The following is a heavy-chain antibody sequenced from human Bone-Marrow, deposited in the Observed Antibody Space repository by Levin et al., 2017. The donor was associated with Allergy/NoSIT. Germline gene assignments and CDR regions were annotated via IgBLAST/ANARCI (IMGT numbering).Heavy chain of an antibody. D-gene: IGHD7-27*01. J-gene: IGHJ4*02. V-gene: IGHV3-7*03. CDR2: INPDGSQT. CDR3: TRVSRLPLGDH. CDR1: GFTFSNSW. Sequence: GGSLRLSCAASGFTFSNSWMNWIRQAPDKGLEWVANINPDGSQTYYVDSVKGRFTISRDNAKNSLYLQMNSLRAEDTAVYYCTRVSRLPLGDHWGQGTLVTVSS.